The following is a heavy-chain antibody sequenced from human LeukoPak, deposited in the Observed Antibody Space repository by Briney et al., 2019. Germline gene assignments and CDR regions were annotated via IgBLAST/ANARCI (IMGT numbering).Heavy chain of an antibody. CDR2: ISSSGST. V-gene: IGHV4-61*02. CDR3: ARGPYSYDSSGAFDI. D-gene: IGHD3-22*01. CDR1: GYSISSGDYY. J-gene: IGHJ3*02. Sequence: PSETLSLTCTVSGYSISSGDYYWSWIRQPAGKGLEWIGRISSSGSTNYNPSLKSRVTISVDTSKNQFSLKLSPVTAADTAVYFCARGPYSYDSSGAFDIWGQGTMVTVSS.